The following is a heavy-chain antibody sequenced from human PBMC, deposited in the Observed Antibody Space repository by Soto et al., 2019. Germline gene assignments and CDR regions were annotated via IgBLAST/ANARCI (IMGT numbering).Heavy chain of an antibody. D-gene: IGHD2-8*01. J-gene: IGHJ4*02. CDR3: ARVGSYCTTSACLDY. CDR1: GYTFTNYG. V-gene: IGHV1-18*01. CDR2: ISAYNGNR. Sequence: GASVKVSCKTSGYTFTNYGITWVRQAPGQGLEWMGWISAYNGNRDYIQKFQGRVTMTTDASTSTAYMELRSLRSDDTAVYYCARVGSYCTTSACLDYWGQGTLVTVSS.